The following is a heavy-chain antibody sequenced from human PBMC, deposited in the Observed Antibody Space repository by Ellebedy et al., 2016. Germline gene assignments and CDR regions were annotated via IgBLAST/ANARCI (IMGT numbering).Heavy chain of an antibody. D-gene: IGHD2-21*01. CDR1: GFTFSSYA. CDR3: AKGYFSRAYCGGDCYLDDPFDV. J-gene: IGHJ3*01. CDR2: ISGSGGST. Sequence: GESLKISXAASGFTFSSYAMNWVRQAPGKGLEWVSVISGSGGSTHYADSVEGRFTISRDKSKNTVSLEMNSLRTEDTALYYCAKGYFSRAYCGGDCYLDDPFDVWGQGTVVTVSS. V-gene: IGHV3-23*01.